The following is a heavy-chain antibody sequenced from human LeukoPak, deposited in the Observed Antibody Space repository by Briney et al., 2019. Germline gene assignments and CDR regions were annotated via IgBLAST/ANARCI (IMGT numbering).Heavy chain of an antibody. J-gene: IGHJ4*02. CDR2: MNPNSGNT. CDR3: ARSGYSYGYVNFDY. Sequence: ASVKVSCKASGYTFTSYDINWVRQATGQGLEWMGWMNPNSGNTGYAQKFQGRVTMTRNTSMSTAYMELSSLRSEDTAVYYCARSGYSYGYVNFDYWGQGTLVTVSS. D-gene: IGHD5-18*01. V-gene: IGHV1-8*01. CDR1: GYTFTSYD.